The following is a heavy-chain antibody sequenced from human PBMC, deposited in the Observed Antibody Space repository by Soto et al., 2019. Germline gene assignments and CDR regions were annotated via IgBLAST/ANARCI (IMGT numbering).Heavy chain of an antibody. J-gene: IGHJ6*02. Sequence: EVQLVESGGGLVQPGGSLRLSCAASGFTVSSNYMSWVRQAPGKGLEWVSVIYSGGSTYYADSVKGRFTISRDNSKHTLYLQMNSLRAEDTAVYYCARVRGPLYGMDVWGQGTTVTVSS. CDR2: IYSGGST. V-gene: IGHV3-66*01. CDR1: GFTVSSNY. CDR3: ARVRGPLYGMDV.